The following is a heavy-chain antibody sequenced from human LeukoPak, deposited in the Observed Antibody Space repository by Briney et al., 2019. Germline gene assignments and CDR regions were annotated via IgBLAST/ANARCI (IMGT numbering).Heavy chain of an antibody. D-gene: IGHD3-9*01. CDR2: ISRSSRTT. CDR3: ARDYDILTGYSRFDP. Sequence: GASMRLSCAASGFTFSSYSMNWVRQAPGKGLEWGSYISRSSRTTYYADPVKGRFTISRDNAKNSLYLQMNSLRDEDTAVYYCARDYDILTGYSRFDPWGQGTLVTVSS. CDR1: GFTFSSYS. J-gene: IGHJ5*02. V-gene: IGHV3-48*02.